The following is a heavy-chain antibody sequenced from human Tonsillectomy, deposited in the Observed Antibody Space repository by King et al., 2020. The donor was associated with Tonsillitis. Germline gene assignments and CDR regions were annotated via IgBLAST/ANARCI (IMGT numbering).Heavy chain of an antibody. CDR2: IGTAVDT. J-gene: IGHJ5*02. Sequence: VQLVESGGGLVQPGGSLRLSCAASGFTFSSYDMHWVRQATGKGLKWVSAIGTAVDTYYPGSLKGRLTISRENAKKSLYLQKNSLIAGDTAVYYCARGSGYGDSVWFDPWGQGTLVTVSS. CDR3: ARGSGYGDSVWFDP. D-gene: IGHD4-17*01. V-gene: IGHV3-13*04. CDR1: GFTFSSYD.